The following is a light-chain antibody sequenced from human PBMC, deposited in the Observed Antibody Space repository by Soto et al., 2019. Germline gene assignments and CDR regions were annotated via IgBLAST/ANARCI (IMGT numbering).Light chain of an antibody. V-gene: IGKV3-20*01. J-gene: IGKJ1*01. CDR2: GAS. Sequence: EIVLTQSPGTLSLSPGERATLSCRASQSVSSSYLAWYQQKPGQAPRLLIYGASSRATGIPDRFSGSGSGTDFTLTISRLEPEEFAVYYCQQYGSSPLTFGQGTKVDIK. CDR3: QQYGSSPLT. CDR1: QSVSSSY.